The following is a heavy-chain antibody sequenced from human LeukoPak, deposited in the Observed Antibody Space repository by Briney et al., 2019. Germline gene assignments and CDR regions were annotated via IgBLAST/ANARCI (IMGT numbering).Heavy chain of an antibody. CDR2: INSDGSST. D-gene: IGHD6-13*01. J-gene: IGHJ4*02. CDR3: ARDRGAAGYSSSWYVDY. CDR1: GFTFSNYA. V-gene: IGHV3-74*01. Sequence: GGSLRLSCSASGFTFSNYAMHWVRHAPGKGLVWVSRINSDGSSTSYADSVKGRFTISRDNAKNTLYLQMNSLRAEDTAVYYCARDRGAAGYSSSWYVDYWGQGTLVTVSS.